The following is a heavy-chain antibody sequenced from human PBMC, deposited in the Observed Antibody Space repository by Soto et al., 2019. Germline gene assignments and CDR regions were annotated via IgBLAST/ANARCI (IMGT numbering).Heavy chain of an antibody. CDR2: VSSNGGST. CDR3: ARTCSGGTCSFDY. Sequence: PGGSLRFSCAASGFTFSSYAMHWVRQAPGKGLEYVSAVSSNGGSTYYADSVKGRFTISRDNSENTLYLQMNSLRAEDTAVYYCARTCSGGTCSFDYWGQGTLVTVSS. J-gene: IGHJ4*02. V-gene: IGHV3-64*04. D-gene: IGHD2-15*01. CDR1: GFTFSSYA.